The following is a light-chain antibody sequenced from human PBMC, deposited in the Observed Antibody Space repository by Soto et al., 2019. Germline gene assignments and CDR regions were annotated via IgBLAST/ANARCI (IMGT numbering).Light chain of an antibody. J-gene: IGKJ1*01. CDR3: QQRSNWPRT. CDR1: QNISSY. CDR2: DVS. V-gene: IGKV3-11*01. Sequence: IVLTQSPATLCFSPGNRATLSFRASQNISSYLIWYQQKPGQSPRVLIYDVSNRATGIPTRFSGSGSGTDFTLTISSLETEDFAVYYCQQRSNWPRTFGQGTKVDIK.